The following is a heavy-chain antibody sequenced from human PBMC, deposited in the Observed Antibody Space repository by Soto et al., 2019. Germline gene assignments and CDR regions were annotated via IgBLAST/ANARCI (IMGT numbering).Heavy chain of an antibody. J-gene: IGHJ5*02. D-gene: IGHD3-10*01. CDR1: GDSATTGSYY. V-gene: IGHV4-61*01. Sequence: SETLSLTCTVSGDSATTGSYYWSWIRQPPGKGLEWIGHIYYSGTTTRYNPSVDSRVTILLDRSKNQFSLSLTSVTAADTAVYYCARDSGDHSAGRPFRKFDAWGEGALVTVSS. CDR2: IYYSGTT. CDR3: ARDSGDHSAGRPFRKFDA.